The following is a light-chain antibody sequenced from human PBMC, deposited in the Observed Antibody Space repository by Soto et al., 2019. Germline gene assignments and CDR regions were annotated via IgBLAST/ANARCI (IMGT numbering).Light chain of an antibody. Sequence: EIVMMQSPATLSVSPGERATLSCRASLSVRGNLAWYQQKPGQAPRLLIHGAATRFTGVPARFSGSGSGTDFTLTISSLLSEDSAVYFCHQYTDWPGTFGQGTKVDIK. CDR2: GAA. J-gene: IGKJ1*01. CDR1: LSVRGN. CDR3: HQYTDWPGT. V-gene: IGKV3-15*01.